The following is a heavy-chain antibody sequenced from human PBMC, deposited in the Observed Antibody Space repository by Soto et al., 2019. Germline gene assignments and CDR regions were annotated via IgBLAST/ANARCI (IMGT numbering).Heavy chain of an antibody. D-gene: IGHD6-6*01. J-gene: IGHJ4*02. V-gene: IGHV3-23*01. CDR1: GFTFSSYA. CDR3: AKVPRLSSSSGIDY. CDR2: ISGSGGST. Sequence: GGSLRLSCAASGFTFSSYAMSWVRQAPGKGLEWVSAISGSGGSTYYADSVKGRFTISRDNSKNTLYLQMNSLRAEDTAVYSCAKVPRLSSSSGIDYWGQGTLVTVSS.